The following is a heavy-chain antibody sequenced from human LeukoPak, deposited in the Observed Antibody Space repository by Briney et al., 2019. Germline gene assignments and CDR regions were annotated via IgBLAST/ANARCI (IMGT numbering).Heavy chain of an antibody. CDR1: EFTFSAYA. V-gene: IGHV3-48*04. Sequence: GGSLRLSCATSEFTFSAYAMNWVRQAPGKGLERVRYISPTGSTMFYAGSVKGRFTISRDNADNSLYLQMKSLRVEDTAMYYCVRGGWRIIETGGDSWGQGTLVTVSS. D-gene: IGHD2-15*01. CDR2: ISPTGSTM. CDR3: VRGGWRIIETGGDS. J-gene: IGHJ4*02.